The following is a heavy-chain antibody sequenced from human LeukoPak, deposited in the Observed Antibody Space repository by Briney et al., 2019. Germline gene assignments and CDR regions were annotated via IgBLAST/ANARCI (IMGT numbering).Heavy chain of an antibody. Sequence: GGSLRLSCAASGFTFNTYSLIWVRQAPGKGLEWVSVIYSGGTTYYADSVKGRFIISRDNSKNTLYLQMNSLRVEDTAVYYCARGGPAFINIAVADPFDYWGQGTLVTVSS. J-gene: IGHJ4*02. V-gene: IGHV3-53*01. CDR1: GFTFNTYS. CDR2: IYSGGTT. CDR3: ARGGPAFINIAVADPFDY. D-gene: IGHD6-19*01.